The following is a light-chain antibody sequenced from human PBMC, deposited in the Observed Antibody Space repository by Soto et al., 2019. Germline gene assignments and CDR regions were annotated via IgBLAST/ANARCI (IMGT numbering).Light chain of an antibody. V-gene: IGLV2-18*01. J-gene: IGLJ1*01. Sequence: QSALTQPPSVSGSPGQSVTISCTGISSDIGSYNRVSWYQQPPGTAPKLMIYEVNNRPSGVPDRFSGSTSGNTASLTISGLQADDEADYYCSLYTSISTSLFGTGTKATVL. CDR1: SSDIGSYNR. CDR2: EVN. CDR3: SLYTSISTSL.